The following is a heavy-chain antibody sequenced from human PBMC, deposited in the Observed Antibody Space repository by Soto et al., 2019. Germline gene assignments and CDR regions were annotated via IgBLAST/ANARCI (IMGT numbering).Heavy chain of an antibody. J-gene: IGHJ6*02. CDR1: GGSFSGCY. CDR2: INNSGST. D-gene: IGHD1-1*01. CDR3: ARGRNWNSSYYYYGPYV. Sequence: SETLSLTCAGYGGSFSGCYWSWIPQPPGKGLEWIGDINNSGSTNYNPSLKSRVTISVDTSKNQFSLKLSSVTAADTAVYYCARGRNWNSSYYYYGPYVWGQGNTVTV. V-gene: IGHV4-34*01.